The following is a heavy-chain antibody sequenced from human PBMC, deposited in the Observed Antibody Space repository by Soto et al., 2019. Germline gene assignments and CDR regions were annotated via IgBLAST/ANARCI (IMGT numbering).Heavy chain of an antibody. CDR3: ARGRGVSSWYETPHYFDS. V-gene: IGHV1-18*01. Sequence: QVQLVQSGAEVKKPGASVKVSCRASGYSFTSYGITWVRQTPGQGLEGMGWISVHNGYTNYPQKLQDRITMTTDTSTSPAYTELTSLRSDDTAVYYCARGRGVSSWYETPHYFDSWGQGTLVTVSS. D-gene: IGHD6-13*01. CDR2: ISVHNGYT. J-gene: IGHJ4*02. CDR1: GYSFTSYG.